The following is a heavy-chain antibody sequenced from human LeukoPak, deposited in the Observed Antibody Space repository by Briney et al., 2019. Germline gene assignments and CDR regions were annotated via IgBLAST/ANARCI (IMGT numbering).Heavy chain of an antibody. V-gene: IGHV1-2*02. J-gene: IGHJ4*02. CDR2: INPNSGGT. CDR1: GYTFTGYH. Sequence: ASVKVSCKASGYTFTGYHMHWVRQAPGQGLEWMGWINPNSGGTNYAQKFQGRVTMTRDTSISTAYMELSRLRSDDTAVYYCARGYCSGGSCYEIDYWGQGTLVTVSS. CDR3: ARGYCSGGSCYEIDY. D-gene: IGHD2-15*01.